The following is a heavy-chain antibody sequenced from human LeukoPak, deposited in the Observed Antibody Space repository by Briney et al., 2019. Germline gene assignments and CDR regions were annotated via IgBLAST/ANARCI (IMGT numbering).Heavy chain of an antibody. Sequence: PSETLSLTCTVSGGSISSGGYYWSWIRQHPGKGLEWIGYIYYSGSTYYNPSLKSRVTISVDTSKNQFSLKLSSVTAADTAVYYCATPILSFWSGYYNYWGQGTLVTVSS. D-gene: IGHD3-3*01. CDR2: IYYSGST. CDR1: GGSISSGGYY. J-gene: IGHJ4*02. V-gene: IGHV4-31*03. CDR3: ATPILSFWSGYYNY.